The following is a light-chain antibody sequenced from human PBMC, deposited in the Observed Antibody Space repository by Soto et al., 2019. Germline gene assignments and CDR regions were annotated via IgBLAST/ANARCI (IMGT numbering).Light chain of an antibody. CDR1: SSDVGGYNY. J-gene: IGLJ1*01. Sequence: QSALTHPASVSGSPGQSITISCTGTSSDVGGYNYVSWYQHHPGKAPKLMIYDVSNRPSGVSNRFSGSKSGNTASLTISGLQAEDEADYYCSSYTSSSTPYVFGTGTKLTVL. V-gene: IGLV2-14*03. CDR2: DVS. CDR3: SSYTSSSTPYV.